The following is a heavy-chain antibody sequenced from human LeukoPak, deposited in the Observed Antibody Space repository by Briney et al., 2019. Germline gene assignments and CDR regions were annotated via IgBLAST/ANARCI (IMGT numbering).Heavy chain of an antibody. D-gene: IGHD6-13*01. Sequence: GESLKISCKGSGXSFTSYWIGWVRQMPGKGLEWMGIIYLGDSDTRYSPSFQGQVTISADKSISTAYLQWSSLKASDTAMYYCAIRLAAAGISAFDIWGQGTMVTVSS. V-gene: IGHV5-51*01. CDR3: AIRLAAAGISAFDI. CDR2: IYLGDSDT. CDR1: GXSFTSYW. J-gene: IGHJ3*02.